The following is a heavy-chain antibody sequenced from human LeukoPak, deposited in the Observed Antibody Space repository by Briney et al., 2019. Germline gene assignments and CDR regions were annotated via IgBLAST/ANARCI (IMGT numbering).Heavy chain of an antibody. J-gene: IGHJ6*02. D-gene: IGHD3-10*01. CDR1: GGSFSGYY. V-gene: IGHV4-34*01. CDR2: INHSGST. Sequence: PSETLSLTCAVYGGSFSGYYWNWIRQPPGKGLEWIGEINHSGSTNYNPSLKSRVTISVDTSKNQFSLKLSSVTAADTAVYYCARSGSGSHTYYYCGMDVWGQGTTVTVS. CDR3: ARSGSGSHTYYYCGMDV.